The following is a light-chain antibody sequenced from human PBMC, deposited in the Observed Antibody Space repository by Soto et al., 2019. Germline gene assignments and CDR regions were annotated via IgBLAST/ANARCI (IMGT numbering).Light chain of an antibody. V-gene: IGKV3-15*01. CDR2: GAS. Sequence: TVLTHSPGTLSLSPCERATLSFSASQNVSSNLLVWYQQKPGQAPRLLIYGASTRATGIPARFSGSGSGTEFTLTISSLQSADFAIYYCQQYYSWPPLTFGGGTKVDIK. CDR1: QNVSSN. J-gene: IGKJ4*01. CDR3: QQYYSWPPLT.